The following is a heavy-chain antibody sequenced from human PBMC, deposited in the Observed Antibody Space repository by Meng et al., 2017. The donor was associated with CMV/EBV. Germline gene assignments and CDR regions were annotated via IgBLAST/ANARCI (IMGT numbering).Heavy chain of an antibody. CDR2: IKQDGSEK. CDR1: GFTFSSYW. CDR3: ARGESSWSGYYLYYGMDV. D-gene: IGHD3-3*01. V-gene: IGHV3-7*01. Sequence: GGSLRLSCAASGFTFSSYWMSWVRQASGKGLEWVANIKQDGSEKYYVDSVKGRFTISRDNAKNSLYLQMNSLRAEDTAVYYCARGESSWSGYYLYYGMDVWGQGTTVTVSS. J-gene: IGHJ6*02.